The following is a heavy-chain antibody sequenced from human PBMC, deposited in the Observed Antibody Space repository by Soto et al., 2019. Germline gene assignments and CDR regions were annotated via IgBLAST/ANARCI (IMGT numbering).Heavy chain of an antibody. J-gene: IGHJ6*02. CDR1: GGSFSGYY. Sequence: SETLSLTCAVYGGSFSGYYWSWIRQPPGKGLEWIGEINHSGSTNYNPSLKSRVTISVDTSKNQFSLKLSSVTAADTAVYYCARGREWVVVVPAAINYYYGMDVWGQGTTVT. V-gene: IGHV4-34*01. CDR2: INHSGST. CDR3: ARGREWVVVVPAAINYYYGMDV. D-gene: IGHD2-2*01.